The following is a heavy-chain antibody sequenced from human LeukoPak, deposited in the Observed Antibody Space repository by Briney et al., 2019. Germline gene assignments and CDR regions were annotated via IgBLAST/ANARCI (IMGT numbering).Heavy chain of an antibody. J-gene: IGHJ4*02. CDR3: TTPPVDTAMVPTSY. D-gene: IGHD5-18*01. Sequence: GGSLRLSCAASGFTFSSYAMSWVRQAPGKGLEWVGRIKSKTDGGTTDYAAPVKGRFTISRDDSKNTLYLQMNSLKTEDTAVYYCTTPPVDTAMVPTSYWGQGTLVTVSS. CDR2: IKSKTDGGTT. CDR1: GFTFSSYA. V-gene: IGHV3-15*01.